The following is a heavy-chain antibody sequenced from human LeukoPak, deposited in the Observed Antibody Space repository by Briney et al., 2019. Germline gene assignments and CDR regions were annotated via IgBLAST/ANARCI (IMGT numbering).Heavy chain of an antibody. J-gene: IGHJ4*02. CDR1: GFTFSSYA. Sequence: GESLRLSCAASGFTFSSYAMHWVRQAPGKGLEWVAVISYDGSNKYYADSVKGRFTISRDNSKNTLYLQMNSLRAEDTAVYYCARAGYDFWSGYRVYYFDYWGQGTLVTVSS. CDR2: ISYDGSNK. D-gene: IGHD3-3*01. V-gene: IGHV3-30-3*01. CDR3: ARAGYDFWSGYRVYYFDY.